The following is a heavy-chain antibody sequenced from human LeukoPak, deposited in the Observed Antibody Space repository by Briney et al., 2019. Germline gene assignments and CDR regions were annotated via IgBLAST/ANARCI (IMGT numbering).Heavy chain of an antibody. CDR3: ARDMVRGVIGNYYYYGMDV. V-gene: IGHV4-61*01. CDR1: GGSVSSGSYY. Sequence: PSETLSLTCTVSGGSVSSGSYYWSWIRQPPGKGLEWIGYIYYSGSTNYNPSLKSRVTISVDTSKNQFSPKLSSVTAADTAVYYCARDMVRGVIGNYYYYGMDVWGQGTTVTVSS. D-gene: IGHD3-10*01. J-gene: IGHJ6*02. CDR2: IYYSGST.